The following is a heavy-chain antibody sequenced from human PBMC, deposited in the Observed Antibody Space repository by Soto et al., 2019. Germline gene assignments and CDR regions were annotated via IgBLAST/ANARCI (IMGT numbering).Heavy chain of an antibody. CDR1: GGSVSRGGHY. J-gene: IGHJ5*02. D-gene: IGHD2-21*02. Sequence: SETLSLTCSVSGGSVSRGGHYWTCIRQPPGKGLEWIGYVYYSGVTHYNPSLKSRVSISVDRSNNQFSLRLSSVTAADTAVYYCARAYFYGDCYVPRVPAPFRSWARGTSVTGSS. V-gene: IGHV4-61*08. CDR3: ARAYFYGDCYVPRVPAPFRS. CDR2: VYYSGVT.